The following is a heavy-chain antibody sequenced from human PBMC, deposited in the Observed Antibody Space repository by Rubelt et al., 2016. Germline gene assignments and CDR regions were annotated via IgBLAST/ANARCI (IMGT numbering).Heavy chain of an antibody. D-gene: IGHD6-6*01. CDR1: GFTFNRYG. CDR2: IKDGGSNK. V-gene: IGHV3-7*01. J-gene: IGHJ4*02. CDR3: AKDHLRSSSKGAFDY. Sequence: VQLVESGGGVVQRGGSLRLSCAASGFTFNRYGMHWVRPAPGKGLEWVANIKDGGSNKYYVDSAKGRFNISRDNAKNSVYLKLNSLRAEETAVYYCAKDHLRSSSKGAFDYWGQGTLLTVSS.